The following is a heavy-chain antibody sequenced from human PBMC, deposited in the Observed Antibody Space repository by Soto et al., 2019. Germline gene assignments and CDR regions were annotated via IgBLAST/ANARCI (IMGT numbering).Heavy chain of an antibody. CDR3: AKWGSRIVGATEDV. D-gene: IGHD1-26*01. CDR2: IKSKTDGGTT. J-gene: IGHJ6*02. V-gene: IGHV3-15*01. Sequence: GGSLRLSCAASGFTFSNAWMSWVRQAPGKGLERVGRIKSKTDGGTTDYAAPVKGRFTISRDDSKNTLYLQMNSLRAEDTAVYYCAKWGSRIVGATEDVWGQGNTVTVSS. CDR1: GFTFSNAW.